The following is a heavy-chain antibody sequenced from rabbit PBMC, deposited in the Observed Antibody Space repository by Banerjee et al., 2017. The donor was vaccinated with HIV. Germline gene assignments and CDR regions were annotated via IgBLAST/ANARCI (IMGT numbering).Heavy chain of an antibody. CDR2: IYSGSSGRP. Sequence: QSLEESGGDLVKPGASLTLTCTASGFDFISNAMCWVRQAPGKGLEWIACIYSGSSGRPYYASWAKGRFTISKASSTTVTLQMTSLTAADTATYFCVSYDDYGDRNLWGPGTLVTVS. CDR1: GFDFISNA. J-gene: IGHJ4*01. CDR3: VSYDDYGDRNL. D-gene: IGHD2-1*01. V-gene: IGHV1S40*01.